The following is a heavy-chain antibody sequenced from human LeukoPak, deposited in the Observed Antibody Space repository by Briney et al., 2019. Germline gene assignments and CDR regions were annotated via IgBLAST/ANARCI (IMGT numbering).Heavy chain of an antibody. Sequence: SQTLSLTCTVSGGSISSGSYYWSWIRQPAGKGLEWIGRIYTSRSTNYNPSLKSRVTISVDTSKNQFSLKLSSVTAADTAVYYCARVSESGSYYNNYFDYWGQGTLVTVSS. CDR2: IYTSRST. CDR1: GGSISSGSYY. V-gene: IGHV4-61*02. J-gene: IGHJ4*02. CDR3: ARVSESGSYYNNYFDY. D-gene: IGHD3-10*01.